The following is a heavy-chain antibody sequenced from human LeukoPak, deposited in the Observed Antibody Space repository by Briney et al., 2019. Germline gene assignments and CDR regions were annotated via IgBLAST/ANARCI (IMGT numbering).Heavy chain of an antibody. V-gene: IGHV4-31*03. CDR3: AREPPEMATLNY. CDR1: GGSIRSGGYY. Sequence: SQTLSLTCTVSGGSIRSGGYYWSWIRQHPGKGLEWIGYIYYSGSTYYNPSLKSRVTISVDTSKNQFSLKLSSVTAADTAVYYCAREPPEMATLNYWGQGTLVTVSS. J-gene: IGHJ4*02. CDR2: IYYSGST. D-gene: IGHD5-24*01.